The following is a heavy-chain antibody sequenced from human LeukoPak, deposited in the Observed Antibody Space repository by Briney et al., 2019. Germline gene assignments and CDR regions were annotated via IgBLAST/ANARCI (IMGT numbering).Heavy chain of an antibody. Sequence: QPGGSLRLSCAASGFTFSNYAMSWVRQAPGKGLEWVSAISGSGGSTYYADSVKGRFTISRDNSKNTLYLQMNSLRAEDTAVYYCAKYRGWYGSARFDYWGQGTLVTVSS. D-gene: IGHD6-19*01. CDR2: ISGSGGST. V-gene: IGHV3-23*01. CDR1: GFTFSNYA. J-gene: IGHJ4*02. CDR3: AKYRGWYGSARFDY.